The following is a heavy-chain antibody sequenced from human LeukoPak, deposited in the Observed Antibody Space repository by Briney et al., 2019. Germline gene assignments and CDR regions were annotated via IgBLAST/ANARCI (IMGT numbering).Heavy chain of an antibody. J-gene: IGHJ4*02. Sequence: SETLPLTCTVSGGSISSYYWSWIRQPPGKGLEWIGYIYYSGSTNYNPSLKSRVTISVDTSKNQFSLKLSSVTAADTAVYYCARGPYGYVDYWGQGTLVTVSS. CDR1: GGSISSYY. V-gene: IGHV4-59*01. CDR2: IYYSGST. D-gene: IGHD3-10*01. CDR3: ARGPYGYVDY.